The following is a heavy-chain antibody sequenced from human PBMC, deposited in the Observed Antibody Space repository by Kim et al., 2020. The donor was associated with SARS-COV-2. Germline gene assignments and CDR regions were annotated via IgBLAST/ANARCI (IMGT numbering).Heavy chain of an antibody. D-gene: IGHD6-13*01. V-gene: IGHV1-18*01. Sequence: YAQQLQGRVTMNTDTSTSTAYMELRSLRSDDTAVYYCARGFQQSLNYFDYWGQGTLVTVSS. CDR3: ARGFQQSLNYFDY. J-gene: IGHJ4*02.